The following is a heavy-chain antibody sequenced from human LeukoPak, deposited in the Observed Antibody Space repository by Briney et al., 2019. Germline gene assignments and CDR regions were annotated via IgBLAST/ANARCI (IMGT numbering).Heavy chain of an antibody. V-gene: IGHV3-48*02. CDR1: GFTFSSYS. CDR2: ISSSSSTI. D-gene: IGHD3-9*01. Sequence: GGSLRLSCAASGFTFSSYSMNWVRQAPGKGLEWVSYISSSSSTIYYADSVKGRFTISRDNAKNSLYLQMNSLRDEDTAVYYCAREGHFDWLSGNNWFDPWGQGTLVTVSS. CDR3: AREGHFDWLSGNNWFDP. J-gene: IGHJ5*02.